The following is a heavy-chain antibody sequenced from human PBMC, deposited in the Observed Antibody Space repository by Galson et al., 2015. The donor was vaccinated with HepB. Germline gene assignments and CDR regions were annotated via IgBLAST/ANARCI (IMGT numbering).Heavy chain of an antibody. CDR2: INHSGST. CDR3: AASRWTTVTSDY. J-gene: IGHJ4*02. V-gene: IGHV4-34*01. Sequence: QVQLQESGPGLVKPSETLSLTCAVYGGSFSGYYWSWIRQPPGKGLEWIGQINHSGSTNYNPSLKSRVTISLDTSKNQFSLKLSSVTAADTAVYYCAASRWTTVTSDYWGQGTLVTVSS. CDR1: GGSFSGYY. D-gene: IGHD4-17*01.